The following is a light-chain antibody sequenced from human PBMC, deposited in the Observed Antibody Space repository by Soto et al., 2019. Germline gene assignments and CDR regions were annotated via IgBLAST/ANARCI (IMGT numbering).Light chain of an antibody. V-gene: IGKV3-11*01. CDR3: QQRSNWPPWT. CDR2: DAS. Sequence: EIVLTQSPATLSLSPGERATLACRCSQSVSRNLAWYQQKPGQAPRLLIYDASNRATGIPARFSGSGSGTDFTLTISSLEPEDFAVYYCQQRSNWPPWTFGQGTKVDIK. J-gene: IGKJ1*01. CDR1: QSVSRN.